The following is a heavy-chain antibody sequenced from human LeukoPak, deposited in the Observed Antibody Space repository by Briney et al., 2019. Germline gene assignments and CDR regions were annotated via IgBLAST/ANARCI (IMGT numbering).Heavy chain of an antibody. Sequence: GGSLRLSCAASGFTFSDHYMDWVRQSPGEGLEWVGRIRNKANGYTTEYAASVRGRFTTSRDDSENSLYLEMNSLKTEDTAVYYCVRGAATPYPPFDNWGQGTLVTVSS. D-gene: IGHD3-10*01. V-gene: IGHV3-72*01. J-gene: IGHJ4*02. CDR1: GFTFSDHY. CDR3: VRGAATPYPPFDN. CDR2: IRNKANGYTT.